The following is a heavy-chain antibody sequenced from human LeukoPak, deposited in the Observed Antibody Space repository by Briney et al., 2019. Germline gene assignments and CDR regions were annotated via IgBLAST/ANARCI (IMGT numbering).Heavy chain of an antibody. Sequence: GESLKISCQGPGYRLTNYWIGWVRQMPGKGLEWMGMINPGDSDTRYSPSFQGQVTFSADKSIDTAYLQWSSLKATDTAMYYCSRLANTAFKYWGQGSLVTVSS. CDR2: INPGDSDT. J-gene: IGHJ4*02. CDR3: SRLANTAFKY. D-gene: IGHD4/OR15-4a*01. CDR1: GYRLTNYW. V-gene: IGHV5-51*01.